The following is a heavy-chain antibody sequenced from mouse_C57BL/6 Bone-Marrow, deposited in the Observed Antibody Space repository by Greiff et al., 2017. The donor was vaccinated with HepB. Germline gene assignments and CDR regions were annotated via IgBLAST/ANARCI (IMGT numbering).Heavy chain of an antibody. CDR1: GYTFTSYG. D-gene: IGHD1-1*01. V-gene: IGHV1-81*01. Sequence: VQLQQSGAELARPGASVKLSCKASGYTFTSYGISWVKQRTGQGLEWIGEIYPRSGNTYYNEKFKGKATLTADKSSSTAYMELRSLTSEDSAVYFCARYYYGSSYVGWYFDVWGTGTTVTVSS. CDR3: ARYYYGSSYVGWYFDV. J-gene: IGHJ1*03. CDR2: IYPRSGNT.